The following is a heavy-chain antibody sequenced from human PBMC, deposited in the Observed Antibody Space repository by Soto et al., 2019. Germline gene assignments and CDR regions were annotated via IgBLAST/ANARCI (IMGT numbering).Heavy chain of an antibody. CDR1: GGSISSSNW. V-gene: IGHV4-4*02. J-gene: IGHJ4*02. Sequence: SETLSLTCAVSGGSISSSNWWSWVRQPPGKGLEWIGEIYHSGSTNYNPSLKSRVTISVDKSKNQFSLKLSSVTAADTAVYYFARGFPYSSGLYDYCGKGTLVTVSS. D-gene: IGHD6-19*01. CDR2: IYHSGST. CDR3: ARGFPYSSGLYDY.